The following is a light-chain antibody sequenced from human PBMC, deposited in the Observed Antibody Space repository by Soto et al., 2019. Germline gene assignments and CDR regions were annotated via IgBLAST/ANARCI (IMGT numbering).Light chain of an antibody. V-gene: IGLV1-44*01. CDR1: SSNHGDNT. Sequence: VLTQPPSASGTPGQRVTISCSTSSSNHGDNTVNWYQHVPGTAPKLLIYSYDQRPSGVPDRFSGSRSGTSASLAISGLQSEDEADYYCAAWDATLDGYVFGTGTKVTVL. J-gene: IGLJ1*01. CDR3: AAWDATLDGYV. CDR2: SYD.